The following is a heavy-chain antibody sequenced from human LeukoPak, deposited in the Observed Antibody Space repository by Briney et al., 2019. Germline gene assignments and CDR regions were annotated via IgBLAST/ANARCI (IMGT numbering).Heavy chain of an antibody. CDR1: GGSVTSYY. Sequence: PSETLSPTCTVSGGSVTSYYCNWIRQPAGKGLEWIGRIYSSGDTNYNPSLKSRITMSVDTSKNQFSLNLSSVTAADTAVYYCARDPFGSSLDYWGQGTLVTVSS. D-gene: IGHD1-26*01. CDR3: ARDPFGSSLDY. J-gene: IGHJ4*02. V-gene: IGHV4-4*07. CDR2: IYSSGDT.